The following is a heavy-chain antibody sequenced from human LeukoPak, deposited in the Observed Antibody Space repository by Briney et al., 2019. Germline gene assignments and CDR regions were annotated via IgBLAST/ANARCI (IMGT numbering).Heavy chain of an antibody. Sequence: SETLSLTCTVCGVSISPYYWSWIRQPAGKGLQWIGRMSVSGTTNYNPSLKSRVTMSLDTSKNQFSLKLSSVTAADTAVYYCARNEVGTTVYGMDVWGQGTTVTVSS. CDR2: MSVSGTT. V-gene: IGHV4-4*07. D-gene: IGHD1-26*01. J-gene: IGHJ6*02. CDR1: GVSISPYY. CDR3: ARNEVGTTVYGMDV.